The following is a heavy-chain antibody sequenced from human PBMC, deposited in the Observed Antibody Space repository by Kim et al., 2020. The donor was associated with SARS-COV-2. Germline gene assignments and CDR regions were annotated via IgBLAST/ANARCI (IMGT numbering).Heavy chain of an antibody. CDR2: ISWNSGSI. D-gene: IGHD1-26*01. Sequence: GGSLRLSCAASGFTFDDYAMHWVRQAPGKGLEWVSGISWNSGSIGYADSVKGRFTISRDNAKNSLYLQMNSLRAEDTALYYCAKDSAVGYYYYGMDVWGQGTTVTVSS. V-gene: IGHV3-9*01. J-gene: IGHJ6*02. CDR3: AKDSAVGYYYYGMDV. CDR1: GFTFDDYA.